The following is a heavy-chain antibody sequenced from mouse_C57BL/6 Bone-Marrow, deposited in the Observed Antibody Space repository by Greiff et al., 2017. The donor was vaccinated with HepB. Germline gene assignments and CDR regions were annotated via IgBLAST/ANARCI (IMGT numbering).Heavy chain of an antibody. V-gene: IGHV14-4*01. CDR3: SSYYFDY. Sequence: VQLQQSGAELVRPGASVKLSCTASGFNIKDDYMHWVKQRPEQGLEWIGWIDPENGDTEYASKFQGKATITADTSSNTAYLQLSSLTSEDTAVYYCSSYYFDYWGQVTTLTVSS. J-gene: IGHJ2*01. CDR2: IDPENGDT. CDR1: GFNIKDDY.